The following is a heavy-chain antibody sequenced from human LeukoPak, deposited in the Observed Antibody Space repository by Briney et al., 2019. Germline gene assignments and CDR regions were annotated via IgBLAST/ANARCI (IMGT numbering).Heavy chain of an antibody. CDR2: ITGSGDTT. Sequence: GGSLRLSCAASGFIFRNYAMSWVRQAPGKGLEWVSAITGSGDTTYYADSVKGRFTISRDNSKNTLYVEMNTLRAEDTAVYYRAKWGDYDILTGYYVSDFWGQGTLVTVSS. CDR1: GFIFRNYA. J-gene: IGHJ4*02. CDR3: AKWGDYDILTGYYVSDF. D-gene: IGHD3-9*01. V-gene: IGHV3-23*01.